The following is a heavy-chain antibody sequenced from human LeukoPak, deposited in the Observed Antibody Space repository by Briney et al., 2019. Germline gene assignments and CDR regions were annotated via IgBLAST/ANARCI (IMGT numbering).Heavy chain of an antibody. J-gene: IGHJ6*02. Sequence: ASVKVSCKASGYIFTSYDINWVRQATGQGLEWMGWMNPNSGNTGYAQKFQGRVTMTRNTSISTAYMELSSLRSEDTAVYYCARSYYDFWSGYYPYYYYYGMDVWGQGTTVTVSS. CDR1: GYIFTSYD. D-gene: IGHD3-3*01. CDR2: MNPNSGNT. V-gene: IGHV1-8*01. CDR3: ARSYYDFWSGYYPYYYYYGMDV.